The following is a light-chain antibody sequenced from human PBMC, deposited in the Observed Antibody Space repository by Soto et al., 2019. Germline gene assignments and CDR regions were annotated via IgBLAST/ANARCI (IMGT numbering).Light chain of an antibody. Sequence: EIVMTQSPATLAVSPWERAAVSCIASQSVSSNLAWYQQKPGQAPRLLIYGASTRATGIPARFSGSGSGTEFTLTISSLQSEDFAVYYCQQYNNWAATFGQGTKVDIK. CDR3: QQYNNWAAT. V-gene: IGKV3-15*01. CDR2: GAS. J-gene: IGKJ1*01. CDR1: QSVSSN.